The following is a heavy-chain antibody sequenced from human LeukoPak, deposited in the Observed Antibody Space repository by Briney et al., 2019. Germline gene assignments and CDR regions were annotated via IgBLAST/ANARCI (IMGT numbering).Heavy chain of an antibody. CDR3: AGSIVVVPALFDY. D-gene: IGHD2-2*01. CDR1: GGSFSGYY. Sequence: PSETLSLTCAAYGGSFSGYYWSWIRQPPGKGLEWIGEINHSGSSNYNPSLKSRVTISVDTSKNQFSLKLSSVTAADTAVYYCAGSIVVVPALFDYWGQGTLVTVSS. J-gene: IGHJ4*02. CDR2: INHSGSS. V-gene: IGHV4-34*01.